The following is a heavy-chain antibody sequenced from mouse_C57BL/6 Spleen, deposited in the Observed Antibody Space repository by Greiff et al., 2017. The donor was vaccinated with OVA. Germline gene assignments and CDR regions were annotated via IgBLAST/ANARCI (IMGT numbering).Heavy chain of an antibody. CDR3: ARGYGNDPHWYFDV. J-gene: IGHJ1*03. CDR2: ISDGGSYT. Sequence: DVMLVESGGGLVKPGGSLKLSCAASGFTFSSYAMSWVRQTPEKRLEWVATISDGGSYTYYPDNVKGRFTISRDNAKNNLYLQMSHLKSEDTAMYYCARGYGNDPHWYFDVWGTGTTVTVSS. D-gene: IGHD2-2*01. V-gene: IGHV5-4*03. CDR1: GFTFSSYA.